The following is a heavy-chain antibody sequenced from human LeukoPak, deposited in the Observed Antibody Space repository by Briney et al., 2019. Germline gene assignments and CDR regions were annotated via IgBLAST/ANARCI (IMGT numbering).Heavy chain of an antibody. D-gene: IGHD3-22*01. V-gene: IGHV3-11*01. J-gene: IGHJ4*02. CDR2: ISSSGSTI. CDR3: ARRGSSYDSSGYPHYYFDY. Sequence: GGSLRLSCAASGFTFSNYGMSWVRQAPGKGLEWVSYISSSGSTIYYADSVKGRFTISRDNAKNSLYLQMNSLRAEDTAVYYCARRGSSYDSSGYPHYYFDYWGQGTLVTVSS. CDR1: GFTFSNYG.